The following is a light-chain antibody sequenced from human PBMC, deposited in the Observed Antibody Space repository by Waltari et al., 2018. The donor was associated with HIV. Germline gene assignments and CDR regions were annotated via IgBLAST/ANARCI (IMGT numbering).Light chain of an antibody. CDR2: DNN. CDR1: RSNIGNNY. V-gene: IGLV1-51*01. CDR3: GTWDSSLSAVV. Sequence: QSVLTQPPSVSAAPGQKVTISCSGSRSNIGNNYVPWYQQLPGTAPKLPIYDNNKRPSGIPDRFSGSKSGTSATLGITGLQTGDEADYYCGTWDSSLSAVVFGGGTKLTVL. J-gene: IGLJ2*01.